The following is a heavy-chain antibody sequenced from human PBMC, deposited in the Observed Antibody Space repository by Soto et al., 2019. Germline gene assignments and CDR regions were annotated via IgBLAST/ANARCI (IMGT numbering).Heavy chain of an antibody. CDR2: ISAYNGNT. Sequence: ASVKVSCKASGYTFTSYGISWVRQAPGQGLEWMGWISAYNGNTNYAQKLQGRVTMTTDTSTGTAYMELRSLRSDDTAVYYCARDSPCTNGVCYPRYYYYGMDVWGQGTTVTVSS. CDR1: GYTFTSYG. D-gene: IGHD2-8*01. V-gene: IGHV1-18*01. CDR3: ARDSPCTNGVCYPRYYYYGMDV. J-gene: IGHJ6*02.